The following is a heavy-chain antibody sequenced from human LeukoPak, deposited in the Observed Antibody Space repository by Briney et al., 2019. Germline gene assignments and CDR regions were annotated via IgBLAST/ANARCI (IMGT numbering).Heavy chain of an antibody. Sequence: PGGSLRLSCAASGFTFSSYAMSWVRQAPGKGLEWVSGISGSGDNTYYADSVKGRFTISRDNSKNTLYLQMNSLRAEDTAVYYCAKEEYYYDSSGYYYPYYFDYWGQGTLVTVSS. V-gene: IGHV3-23*01. D-gene: IGHD3-22*01. CDR3: AKEEYYYDSSGYYYPYYFDY. CDR2: ISGSGDNT. J-gene: IGHJ4*02. CDR1: GFTFSSYA.